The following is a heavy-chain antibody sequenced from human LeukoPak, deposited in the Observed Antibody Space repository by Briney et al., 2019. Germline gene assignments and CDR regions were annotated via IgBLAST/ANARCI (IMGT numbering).Heavy chain of an antibody. D-gene: IGHD3-16*02. Sequence: PSETLSLTCTVSGGSISSGSYYWSWIRQPAGKGLEWIGRIYTSGRTNYNPSLKSRVTISEDTSKNQFSLKLSSVTAADTAVYYCARDRREDYVWGSYPLIWGQGTLVTVSS. CDR3: ARDRREDYVWGSYPLI. J-gene: IGHJ4*02. V-gene: IGHV4-61*02. CDR1: GGSISSGSYY. CDR2: IYTSGRT.